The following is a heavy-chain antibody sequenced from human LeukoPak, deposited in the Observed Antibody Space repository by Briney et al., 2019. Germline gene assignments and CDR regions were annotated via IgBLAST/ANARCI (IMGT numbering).Heavy chain of an antibody. Sequence: PGGSLRLSCAASGFTFSSYAMSWVRQAPGKGLEWVSAISGSGGSTYYADSVKGRFTISRDNSKNTLYLQMNSLRAEDTAVYYCAKDGGLPAAIMVDAFDIWGQGTMVTVSS. CDR2: ISGSGGST. CDR1: GFTFSSYA. CDR3: AKDGGLPAAIMVDAFDI. V-gene: IGHV3-23*01. D-gene: IGHD2-2*01. J-gene: IGHJ3*02.